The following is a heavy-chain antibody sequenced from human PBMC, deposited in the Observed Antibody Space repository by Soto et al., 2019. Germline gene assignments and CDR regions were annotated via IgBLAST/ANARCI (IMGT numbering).Heavy chain of an antibody. CDR1: GGSINSGNYY. J-gene: IGHJ5*02. CDR2: ISYSGSA. V-gene: IGHV4-31*03. D-gene: IGHD1-26*01. CDR3: ARRRCPTTTRFDP. Sequence: PSETLSLTCTVSGGSINSGNYYWGWIRQHPGKGLEWIGYISYSGSAHYNPPLRSRVFISVDTSRNQFSLKLSSVTAADTALYYCARRRCPTTTRFDPWGQGTLVTVSS.